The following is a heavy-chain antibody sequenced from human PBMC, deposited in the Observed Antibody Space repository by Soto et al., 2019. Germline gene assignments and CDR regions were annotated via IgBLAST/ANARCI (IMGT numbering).Heavy chain of an antibody. J-gene: IGHJ4*02. CDR2: IKEDGSEK. Sequence: GGSLRLSCAASVFTFSNYWMSWVRQAPGKGLEWVANIKEDGSEKYYVDSVKGRFTISRDNAKNSLYLQMNSLRAEDTAVYYCARGLSGYSYGYFPYYFDYWGQGTLVTVSS. D-gene: IGHD5-18*01. V-gene: IGHV3-7*03. CDR3: ARGLSGYSYGYFPYYFDY. CDR1: VFTFSNYW.